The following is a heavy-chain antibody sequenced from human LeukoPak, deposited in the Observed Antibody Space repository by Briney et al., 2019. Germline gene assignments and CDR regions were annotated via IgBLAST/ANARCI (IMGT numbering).Heavy chain of an antibody. D-gene: IGHD3-22*01. Sequence: ASVKVSCKASGYTFTGYYMHWVRQAPGQGLEWMGWINPNSGGTNYAQKFQGRVTMTRDTSISTAYMELSRLRSDDTAVYYCARGGNYYDSSGAFDYWGQGTLVTVYS. CDR1: GYTFTGYY. CDR3: ARGGNYYDSSGAFDY. J-gene: IGHJ4*02. V-gene: IGHV1-2*02. CDR2: INPNSGGT.